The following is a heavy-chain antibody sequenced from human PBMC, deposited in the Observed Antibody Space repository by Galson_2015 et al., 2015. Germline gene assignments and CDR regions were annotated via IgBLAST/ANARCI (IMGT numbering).Heavy chain of an antibody. V-gene: IGHV3-48*01. Sequence: SLRLSCAASGFTFSSYSMNWVRQAPGKGLEWVSYISSSSSTIYYADSVKGRFTISRDNAKNSLYLQMNSLRAEDTAVYYCARDLTYGSGDFDYWGQGTLVTVSS. CDR1: GFTFSSYS. CDR3: ARDLTYGSGDFDY. J-gene: IGHJ4*02. CDR2: ISSSSSTI. D-gene: IGHD3-10*01.